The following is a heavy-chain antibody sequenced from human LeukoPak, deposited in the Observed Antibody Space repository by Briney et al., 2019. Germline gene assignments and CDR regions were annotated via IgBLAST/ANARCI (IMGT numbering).Heavy chain of an antibody. Sequence: GSLRLSCAASGFTFSSYSMNWVRQPPGKGLEWIGGIYYSGSTYYNPSLKSRVTISVDTSKNQFSLKLSSVTAADTAVYYCARGDYYDSSGYQSPSFDYWGQGTLVTVSS. V-gene: IGHV4-59*05. J-gene: IGHJ4*02. CDR1: GFTFSSYSMN. D-gene: IGHD3-22*01. CDR3: ARGDYYDSSGYQSPSFDY. CDR2: IYYSGST.